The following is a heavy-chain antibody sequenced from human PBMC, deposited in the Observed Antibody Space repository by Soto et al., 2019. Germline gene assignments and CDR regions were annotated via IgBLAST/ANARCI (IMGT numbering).Heavy chain of an antibody. D-gene: IGHD2-15*01. CDR1: GGSISNYY. J-gene: IGHJ4*02. V-gene: IGHV4-59*01. CDR3: ARDRYCSGGSCYGFDY. Sequence: SEPLSLTCSVSGGSISNYYWNWIRQPPGKGLEWIGYIYHSGNTNYNPSLKSRVTISIDTSKNQFSLNVISLTAADTAVYYCARDRYCSGGSCYGFDYWGQGTLVTVSS. CDR2: IYHSGNT.